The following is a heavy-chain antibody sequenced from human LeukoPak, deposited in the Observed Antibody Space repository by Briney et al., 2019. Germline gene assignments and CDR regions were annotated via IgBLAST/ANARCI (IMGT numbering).Heavy chain of an antibody. CDR3: AKASWVSNAGAVL. CDR2: LRGDGET. D-gene: IGHD1-1*01. V-gene: IGHV3-23*01. CDR1: GFTFSSYA. Sequence: GGSLRLSCAASGFTFSSYAMSWVRQTPARGLEGVSSLRGDGETFYADSVKGRFALSRDESRNTVYLQLNNLRVEDTAIYYCAKASWVSNAGAVLWGQGTLVTVSS. J-gene: IGHJ4*02.